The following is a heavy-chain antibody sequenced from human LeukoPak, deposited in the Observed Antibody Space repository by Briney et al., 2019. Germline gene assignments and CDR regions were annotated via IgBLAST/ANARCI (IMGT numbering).Heavy chain of an antibody. V-gene: IGHV1-69*04. CDR1: GGTFSSYA. Sequence: GASVKVSCKASGGTFSSYAISWVRQAPGQGLEWMGRIIPIFGIANYAQKLQGRVTITADKSTSTAYMELSSLRSEDTAVYYCASEYCSSTSCYGANAFDIWGQGTMVTVSS. D-gene: IGHD2-2*01. CDR3: ASEYCSSTSCYGANAFDI. CDR2: IIPIFGIA. J-gene: IGHJ3*02.